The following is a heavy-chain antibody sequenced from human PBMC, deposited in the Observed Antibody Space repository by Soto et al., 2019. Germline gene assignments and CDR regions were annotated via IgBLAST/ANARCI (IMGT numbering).Heavy chain of an antibody. CDR2: ISAYNGNT. J-gene: IGHJ5*02. D-gene: IGHD1-26*01. V-gene: IGHV1-18*01. CDR3: ARNSGAKSLAWFDP. Sequence: ASVKVSCKASGYTFTSYGISWVRQAPGQGLEWMGWISAYNGNTNYAQKLQGRVTMTTDISTSTAYMELRSLRSDDTAVYYCARNSGAKSLAWFDPWGQGTLVTVSS. CDR1: GYTFTSYG.